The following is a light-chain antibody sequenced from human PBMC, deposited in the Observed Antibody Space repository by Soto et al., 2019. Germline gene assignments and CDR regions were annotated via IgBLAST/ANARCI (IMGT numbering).Light chain of an antibody. Sequence: DIQMTQSPSSLSASVGDSVTITCQASQDIGNFLNWYQQRPGQAPKLLIYDVSNLQSGVPSRYSGSGSGTHFSLTIRSLQPEDVAIYFCQHYDTLVLTFGGGTKVDIK. CDR2: DVS. J-gene: IGKJ4*01. V-gene: IGKV1-33*01. CDR3: QHYDTLVLT. CDR1: QDIGNF.